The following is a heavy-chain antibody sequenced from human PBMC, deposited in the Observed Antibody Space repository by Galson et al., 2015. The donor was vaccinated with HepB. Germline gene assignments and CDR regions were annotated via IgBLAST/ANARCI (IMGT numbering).Heavy chain of an antibody. V-gene: IGHV3-23*01. CDR3: KQGWWGDY. CDR1: GFTFGGYD. D-gene: IGHD2-15*01. Sequence: SLRVSCEASGFTFGGYDITWVRQAPGQGLEWVSSLIASDGATYYADSVKGRFSITRDNSKNTLYLKMNSLRVDDSAVYYCKQGWWGDYWGQGTLVTVSS. J-gene: IGHJ4*02. CDR2: LIASDGAT.